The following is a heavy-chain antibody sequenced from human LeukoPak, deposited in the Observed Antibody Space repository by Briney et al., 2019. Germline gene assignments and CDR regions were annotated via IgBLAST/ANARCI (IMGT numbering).Heavy chain of an antibody. J-gene: IGHJ6*03. D-gene: IGHD6-13*01. CDR3: ARGRYGSSWPYYYYYMDV. V-gene: IGHV4-34*01. CDR1: GGSFSGYY. Sequence: SETLSLTCAVYGGSFSGYYWSWIRQPPGKGLEWIGEINHSGSTNYNPSLKSRVTISVDTSKNQFSLKLSSVTAADTAVYYCARGRYGSSWPYYYYYMDVWGKGTTVTVSS. CDR2: INHSGST.